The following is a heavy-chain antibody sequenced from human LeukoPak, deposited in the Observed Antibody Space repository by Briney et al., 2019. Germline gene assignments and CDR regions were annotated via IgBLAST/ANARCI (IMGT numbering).Heavy chain of an antibody. CDR1: GFTFGSYA. CDR2: ISSSSSYI. CDR3: ARDPSDSSGPGGY. D-gene: IGHD3-22*01. V-gene: IGHV3-21*01. Sequence: GGSLRLSCAASGFTFGSYAMSWVRQAPGKGLEWVSSISSSSSYIYYADSVKGRFTISRDNAKNSLYLQMNSLRAEDTAVYYCARDPSDSSGPGGYWGQGTLVTVSS. J-gene: IGHJ4*02.